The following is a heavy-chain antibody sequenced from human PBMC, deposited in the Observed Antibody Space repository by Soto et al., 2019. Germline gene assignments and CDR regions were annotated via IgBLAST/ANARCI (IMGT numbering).Heavy chain of an antibody. D-gene: IGHD6-13*01. V-gene: IGHV1-2*02. CDR2: INDNSGAT. CDR3: ARDSAAAAGLSFDS. Sequence: ASVKVSFKASGYTFTDYYMHWVRRAPGQGREWMGWINDNSGATRYSQRFQGRVTLTRDTSISTAYMELSSQRSDDTAVYYCARDSAAAAGLSFDSWGQGTRVTVSS. J-gene: IGHJ4*02. CDR1: GYTFTDYY.